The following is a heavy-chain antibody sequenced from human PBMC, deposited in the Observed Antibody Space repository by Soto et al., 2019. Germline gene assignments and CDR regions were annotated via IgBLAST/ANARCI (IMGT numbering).Heavy chain of an antibody. Sequence: GVLVKVSCSAACYTFISNSIGWVRQAPGQGLEWMGWINVYNGNTKYTQQLQGRVTLTTDTSTSTAYMDLRTLRSEDTAVYYCARISSASSGWRPDYWGQGTLVTVSS. CDR2: INVYNGNT. D-gene: IGHD6-19*01. CDR3: ARISSASSGWRPDY. CDR1: CYTFISNS. V-gene: IGHV1-18*04. J-gene: IGHJ4*02.